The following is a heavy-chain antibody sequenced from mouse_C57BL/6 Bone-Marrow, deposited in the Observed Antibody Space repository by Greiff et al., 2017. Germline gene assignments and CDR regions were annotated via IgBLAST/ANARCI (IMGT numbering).Heavy chain of an antibody. D-gene: IGHD1-1*01. V-gene: IGHV5-6*01. Sequence: EVKLVESGGDLVKPGGSLKLSCAASGFTFSSYGMSWVRQTPDKRLEWVATISSGGSYTYSPDSVKGRFTISRDNAKNTLYLQMSSLKSEDTAMXYCARPYYYGSSYGAMDYWGQGTSVTVAS. J-gene: IGHJ4*01. CDR2: ISSGGSYT. CDR3: ARPYYYGSSYGAMDY. CDR1: GFTFSSYG.